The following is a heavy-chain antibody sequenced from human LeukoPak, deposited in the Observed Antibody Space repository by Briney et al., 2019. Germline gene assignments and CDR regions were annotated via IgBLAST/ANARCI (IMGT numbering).Heavy chain of an antibody. V-gene: IGHV4-4*07. Sequence: SETLSLTCTVSGGSISSYYWSWIRQPAGKGLEWIGRIYTSGSTNYNPSLKSRVTISVDTSKNQFSLKLSSVTAADTAVYYCARGLGYCSGGSCPDWGQGTLVTVSS. CDR2: IYTSGST. CDR1: GGSISSYY. D-gene: IGHD2-15*01. CDR3: ARGLGYCSGGSCPD. J-gene: IGHJ4*02.